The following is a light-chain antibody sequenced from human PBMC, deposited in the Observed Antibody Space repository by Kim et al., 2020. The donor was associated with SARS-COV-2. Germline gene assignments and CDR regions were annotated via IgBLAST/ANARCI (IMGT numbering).Light chain of an antibody. J-gene: IGKJ5*01. CDR2: DAS. Sequence: SRGERANVSCRASQSVRSNLAWYQQKAGQAPRVLIYDASNRATGIPVRFSGSGSGTEFTLTISSLQSEDFAGYYCQQDNDWPPLTFGQGKRLEIK. CDR1: QSVRSN. CDR3: QQDNDWPPLT. V-gene: IGKV3-15*01.